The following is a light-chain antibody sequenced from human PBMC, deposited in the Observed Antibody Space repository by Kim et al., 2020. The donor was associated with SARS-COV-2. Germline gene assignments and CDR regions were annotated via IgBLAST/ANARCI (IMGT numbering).Light chain of an antibody. J-gene: IGLJ1*01. CDR2: GQN. Sequence: AVGQKVSSTGQGASLRSYFASWYQQKPGQAPVLVIFGQNNRPSGIPDRFSGAYSGNTASLTITAAKAEDEADYYCNSRDSSGNHFVFGAGTKVTVL. V-gene: IGLV3-19*01. CDR1: SLRSYF. CDR3: NSRDSSGNHFV.